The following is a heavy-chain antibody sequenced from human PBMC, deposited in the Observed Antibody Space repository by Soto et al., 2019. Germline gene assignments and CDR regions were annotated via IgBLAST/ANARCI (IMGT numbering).Heavy chain of an antibody. V-gene: IGHV1-18*01. J-gene: IGHJ4*02. D-gene: IGHD2-2*01. CDR1: GYTFTRYG. Sequence: ASVKVSCKASGYTFTRYGISWVRQAPGQGLEWMGWISAYNGNTNYAQKLQGRVTMTTDTSTSTAYMELRSLRSDDTAVYYCARARREYCSSTSCYDDYWGQGTLVTVS. CDR2: ISAYNGNT. CDR3: ARARREYCSSTSCYDDY.